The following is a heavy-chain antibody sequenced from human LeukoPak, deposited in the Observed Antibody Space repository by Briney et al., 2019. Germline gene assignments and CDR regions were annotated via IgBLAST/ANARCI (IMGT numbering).Heavy chain of an antibody. V-gene: IGHV3-11*06. CDR3: ARTSQYCSRTSCYDYYYGMDV. J-gene: IGHJ6*04. CDR2: ISSSSSYT. D-gene: IGHD2-2*01. CDR1: GFTFSDYY. Sequence: PGGSLRLSCAASGFTFSDYYMSWIRQAPGEGLEWVSYISSSSSYTNYADSVKGRFTISRDNAKNSLYLQMNSLRAEDTAVYYCARTSQYCSRTSCYDYYYGMDVWGKGTTVTVSS.